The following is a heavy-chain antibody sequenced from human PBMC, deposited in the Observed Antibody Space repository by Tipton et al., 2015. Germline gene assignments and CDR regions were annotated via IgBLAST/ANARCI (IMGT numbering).Heavy chain of an antibody. V-gene: IGHV1-46*01. Sequence: QSGAEVKKPGASVKVSCKASEYTFTSYYMHWVRQAPGQGLEWMGIINPSGGSTTYAQKFQGRVTMTRDTSTSTVYMELSSLRSEDTAVYYCARDGIGGAPGRVVVAAMNWFDPWGQGTLVTVSS. CDR1: EYTFTSYY. J-gene: IGHJ5*02. CDR3: ARDGIGGAPGRVVVAAMNWFDP. D-gene: IGHD2-15*01. CDR2: INPSGGST.